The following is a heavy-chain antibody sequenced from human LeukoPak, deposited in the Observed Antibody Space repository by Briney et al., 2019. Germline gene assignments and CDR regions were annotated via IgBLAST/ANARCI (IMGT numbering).Heavy chain of an antibody. J-gene: IGHJ4*02. CDR3: ARSSRELGGYAPWELMPPFDY. CDR2: ISSSSSTI. V-gene: IGHV3-48*01. Sequence: GGSLRLSCAASGFIFSSYSMNWVRQAPGKWLEWVSYISSSSSTIYYADSVKGRFTISRDNAKNSLYLQMNSLRAEDTAVYYCARSSRELGGYAPWELMPPFDYWGQGTLVTVSS. CDR1: GFIFSSYS. D-gene: IGHD1-7*01.